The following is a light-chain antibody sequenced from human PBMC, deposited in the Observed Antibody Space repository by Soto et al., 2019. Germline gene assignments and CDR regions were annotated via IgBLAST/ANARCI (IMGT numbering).Light chain of an antibody. J-gene: IGLJ1*01. CDR2: DVN. CDR3: QSYDSSLSGYV. Sequence: QSALTQPASVSGSPGQSITLSCTGTSSDIGGYDYVSWYQRYPGKAPKLIIYDVNNRPSGVSNRFSGSKSGTSASLAITGLQAEDEADYYCQSYDSSLSGYVFGTGTKVTVL. V-gene: IGLV2-14*01. CDR1: SSDIGGYDY.